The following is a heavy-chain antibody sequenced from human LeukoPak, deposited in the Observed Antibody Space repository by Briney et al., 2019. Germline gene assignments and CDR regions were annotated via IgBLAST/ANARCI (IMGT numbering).Heavy chain of an antibody. Sequence: SETLSLTCTVSGGSISSYYWSWIRQPPGKGLEWIGYIYYSGSTNYNPSLKSRVTISVDTSKNQFSLKLSSVTAADTAVYYCARTVYYYDSSGYFYYFDYWGQGTLVTVSS. CDR1: GGSISSYY. CDR2: IYYSGST. V-gene: IGHV4-59*08. D-gene: IGHD3-22*01. J-gene: IGHJ4*02. CDR3: ARTVYYYDSSGYFYYFDY.